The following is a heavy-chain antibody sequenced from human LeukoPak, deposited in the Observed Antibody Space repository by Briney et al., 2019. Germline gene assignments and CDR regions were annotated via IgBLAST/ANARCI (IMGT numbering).Heavy chain of an antibody. D-gene: IGHD1-26*01. V-gene: IGHV3-33*06. CDR3: AKVWELLPRYYFDY. CDR1: GFTFSTYA. CDR2: IWYNGKNK. Sequence: SGGSLRLSCAASGFTFSTYAMHWVRQAPGKGLEWVAMIWYNGKNKHYADSVKGRFTISRDNSKNTLDLQMNSLRADDTAVYYCAKVWELLPRYYFDYWGQGTLVTVSS. J-gene: IGHJ4*02.